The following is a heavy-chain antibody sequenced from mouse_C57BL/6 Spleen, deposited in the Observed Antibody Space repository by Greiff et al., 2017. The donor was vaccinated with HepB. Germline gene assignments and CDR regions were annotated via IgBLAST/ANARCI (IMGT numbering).Heavy chain of an antibody. Sequence: QVQLQQSGAELVRPGTSVKVSCKASGYAFTNYLIEWVKQRPGQGLEWIGVINPGSGGTNYNEKFKGKATLTADKSSSTAYMQLSSLTSEDSAVYYWARSANGDYFGDWGQGTTLTVSS. CDR3: ARSANGDYFGD. J-gene: IGHJ2*01. V-gene: IGHV1-54*01. CDR2: INPGSGGT. CDR1: GYAFTNYL.